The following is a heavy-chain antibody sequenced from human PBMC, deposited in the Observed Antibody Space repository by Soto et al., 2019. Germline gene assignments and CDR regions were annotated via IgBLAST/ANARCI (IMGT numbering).Heavy chain of an antibody. V-gene: IGHV3-23*01. D-gene: IGHD3-10*01. CDR1: GFTFRSYA. CDR3: AKAPDPGAFDI. CDR2: FGGRDFNT. J-gene: IGHJ3*02. Sequence: EVQLLESGGGLVQPGGSLRLSCAASGFTFRSYAMSWVRQAPGRGLEWVSTFGGRDFNTYYADSVKGRFTVSRDNDNSARFLQMNSLRAEDTAVYYCAKAPDPGAFDIWGQGTLVTVSS.